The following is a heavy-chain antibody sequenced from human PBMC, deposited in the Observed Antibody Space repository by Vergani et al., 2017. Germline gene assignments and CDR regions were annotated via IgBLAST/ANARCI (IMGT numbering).Heavy chain of an antibody. Sequence: QVQLVESGGGLVKPGGSLRLSCAASGFTFSDYYMSWIRQAPGKGLEWVSYISSSSSYTNYADSVKGRFTISRDNAKNSLYLQMNSLRAEDTAVYYWARVVVPAAISRWYFDLWGRGTLVTVSS. V-gene: IGHV3-11*05. D-gene: IGHD2-2*01. J-gene: IGHJ2*01. CDR3: ARVVVPAAISRWYFDL. CDR1: GFTFSDYY. CDR2: ISSSSSYT.